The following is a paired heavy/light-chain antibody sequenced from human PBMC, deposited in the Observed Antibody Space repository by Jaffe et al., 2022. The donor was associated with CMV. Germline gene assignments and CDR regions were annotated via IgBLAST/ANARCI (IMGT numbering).Heavy chain of an antibody. CDR3: AKGSNSASIFDS. CDR2: VDDGGST. Sequence: DVQLVESGGALIQPGGSLRLSCAASGFTVSSKYMAWVRQAPGRGLEWVSSVDDGGSTFYADSMKGRFTVSRDNSRNTLSLQMYTLRVEDTAVYYCAKGSNSASIFDSWGQGTLVTVSS. CDR1: GFTVSSKY. J-gene: IGHJ4*02. D-gene: IGHD2-8*01. V-gene: IGHV3-53*01.
Light chain of an antibody. CDR3: QQRSVWPLS. CDR1: QSVRTY. V-gene: IGKV3-11*01. Sequence: EIVLTQSPATLSLSPGERATLSCRASQSVRTYLVWYQQKPGQAPRLLIYDASNRATGIPARFSGSGSGTDFTLTVSSLEPEDFAVYYCQQRSVWPLSFGGGTKVEI. J-gene: IGKJ4*01. CDR2: DAS.